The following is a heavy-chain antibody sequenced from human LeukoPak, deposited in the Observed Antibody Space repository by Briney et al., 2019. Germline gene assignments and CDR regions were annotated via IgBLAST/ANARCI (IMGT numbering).Heavy chain of an antibody. D-gene: IGHD6-13*01. Sequence: PSETLSLTCTVSGGSISSGGFYWSWIRQHPGEGLEWIGYIYSSGSTYYNPSLKSRVTISVDTSKNQFSLKLTSVTAADTAVYYCARNVIAAADYFDSWGQGTLVTVSS. CDR2: IYSSGST. J-gene: IGHJ4*02. CDR3: ARNVIAAADYFDS. V-gene: IGHV4-31*03. CDR1: GGSISSGGFY.